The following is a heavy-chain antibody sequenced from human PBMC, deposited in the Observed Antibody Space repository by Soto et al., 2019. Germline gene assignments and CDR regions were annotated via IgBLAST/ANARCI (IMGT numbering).Heavy chain of an antibody. D-gene: IGHD2-8*01. V-gene: IGHV1-2*04. Sequence: QVPLVQSGAEVKKPGASVKVSCKASGYTFTGYYMHWVRQAPGQGLEWMGWINPNSGGTNYAQKFQGWGTMTRDTSISTAYMELSRLRSDGTAVYYLARARYCTNGACPRGCFDPWGQGTLVTVSS. J-gene: IGHJ5*02. CDR1: GYTFTGYY. CDR3: ARARYCTNGACPRGCFDP. CDR2: INPNSGGT.